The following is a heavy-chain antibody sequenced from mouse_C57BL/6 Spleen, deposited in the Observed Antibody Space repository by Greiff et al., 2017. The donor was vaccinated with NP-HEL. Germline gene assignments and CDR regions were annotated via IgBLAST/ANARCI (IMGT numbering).Heavy chain of an antibody. CDR1: GFTFSDYG. J-gene: IGHJ2*01. Sequence: EVMLVESGGGLVKPGGSLKLSCAASGFTFSDYGMHWVRQAPEKGLEWVAYISSGSSTIYYADTVKGRFTISRDNAKNTLFLQMTSLRSEDTSMYYCARFGNLYYFDYWGQGTTLTVSS. CDR3: ARFGNLYYFDY. CDR2: ISSGSSTI. V-gene: IGHV5-17*01. D-gene: IGHD2-1*01.